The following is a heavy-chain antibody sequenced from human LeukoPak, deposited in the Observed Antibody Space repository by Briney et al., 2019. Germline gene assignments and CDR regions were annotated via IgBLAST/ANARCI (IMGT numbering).Heavy chain of an antibody. J-gene: IGHJ4*02. V-gene: IGHV3-21*01. Sequence: GGSLRLSCAASGFTLSSYSMNWVRQAPGKGLEWVSYISSRSSYIYYADSVKGRFTISRDNSKNTLYLQMNSLRAEDTAVYYCAKEESGYYYGQYVSLFDYWGQGTLVTVSS. CDR3: AKEESGYYYGQYVSLFDY. D-gene: IGHD3-22*01. CDR1: GFTLSSYS. CDR2: ISSRSSYI.